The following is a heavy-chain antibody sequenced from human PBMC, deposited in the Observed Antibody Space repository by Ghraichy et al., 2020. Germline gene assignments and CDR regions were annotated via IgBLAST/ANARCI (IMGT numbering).Heavy chain of an antibody. CDR1: GFSLSTSGMC. V-gene: IGHV2-70*11. J-gene: IGHJ6*02. Sequence: SGPTLVKPTQTLTLTCTFSGFSLSTSGMCVSWIRQPPGKALEWLARIDWDDDKYYSSSLQTRLTISKDTSRNQVVLTLTNMDPVDTATYYCARYQHYSYYGMDVWGQGTTVTVSS. D-gene: IGHD2-2*01. CDR3: ARYQHYSYYGMDV. CDR2: IDWDDDK.